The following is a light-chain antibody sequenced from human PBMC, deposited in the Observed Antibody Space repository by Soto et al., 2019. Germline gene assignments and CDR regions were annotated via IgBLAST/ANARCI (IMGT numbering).Light chain of an antibody. J-gene: IGLJ2*01. CDR3: SSYTTIKTVI. Sequence: QSALAQPASVSGSPGQLITISCTGTSSDVGAYNYVSWYHQHHPGKAPELIIYDVTDRPSGVSTRFSGSKSGNTASLTISGLQAEDEGDYYCSSYTTIKTVIFGGGTKVTVL. CDR1: SSDVGAYNY. CDR2: DVT. V-gene: IGLV2-14*01.